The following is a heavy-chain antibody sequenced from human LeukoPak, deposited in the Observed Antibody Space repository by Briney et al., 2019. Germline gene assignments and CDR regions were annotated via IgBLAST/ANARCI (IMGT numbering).Heavy chain of an antibody. V-gene: IGHV1-18*01. CDR1: GYTFTSYG. CDR2: ISAYNGNT. Sequence: ASVKVSCKASGYTFTSYGISWVRQAPGQGLEWMGWISAYNGNTNYAQKLRGRVTMTTDTSTSTVYMELRSLRSDDTAVYYCAREPTIAAAGTCFDYWGQGTLVTVSS. CDR3: AREPTIAAAGTCFDY. J-gene: IGHJ4*02. D-gene: IGHD6-13*01.